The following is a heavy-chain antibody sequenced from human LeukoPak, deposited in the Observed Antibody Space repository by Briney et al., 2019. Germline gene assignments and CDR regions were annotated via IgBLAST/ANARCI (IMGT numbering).Heavy chain of an antibody. D-gene: IGHD3-3*01. V-gene: IGHV3-21*06. CDR3: ARDQSSDFWSGYYYFDY. J-gene: IGHJ4*02. CDR1: GFTFSSYE. CDR2: FSSSSSYI. Sequence: GGSLRLSCAASGFTFSSYEMNWVRQAPGKGLEWVSSFSSSSSYIYYADSVKGRFTISRDNAKNSLYLQMNSLRAEDTAVYYCARDQSSDFWSGYYYFDYWGQGTLVTVSS.